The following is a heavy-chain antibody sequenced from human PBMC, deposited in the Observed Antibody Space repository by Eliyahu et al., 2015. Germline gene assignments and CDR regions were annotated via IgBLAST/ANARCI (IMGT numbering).Heavy chain of an antibody. D-gene: IGHD3-3*01. Sequence: QVQLQQWGAGLLKPSETLSLTCAVYGGSFSGYYWSWIRQPPGKGLEWIGEINHSGSTNYNPSLKSRVTISVDTSKNQFSLKLSSVTAADTAVYYCARLIFGVAQNDYWGQGTLVTVSS. J-gene: IGHJ4*02. V-gene: IGHV4-34*01. CDR1: GGSFSGYY. CDR2: INHSGST. CDR3: ARLIFGVAQNDY.